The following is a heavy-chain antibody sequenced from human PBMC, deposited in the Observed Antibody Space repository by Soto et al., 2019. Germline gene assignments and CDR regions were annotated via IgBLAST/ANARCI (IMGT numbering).Heavy chain of an antibody. D-gene: IGHD3-16*01. J-gene: IGHJ5*02. CDR1: GIIFSDY. CDR3: ARLPFPWGWFDP. V-gene: IGHV3-11*01. CDR2: ISGSGRTI. Sequence: QVQLVESGGGLVKTGGSLRLSYAASGIIFSDYMSWVRQAPGKGLEWLSYISGSGRTIYSADSVKGRFTISRDNATNSLHLQMNNLRAEDTAVYYCARLPFPWGWFDPWGQGTLVTVSS.